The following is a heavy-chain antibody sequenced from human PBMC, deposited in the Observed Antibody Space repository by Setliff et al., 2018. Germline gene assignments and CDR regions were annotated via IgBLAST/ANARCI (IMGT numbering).Heavy chain of an antibody. Sequence: PSETLSLTCVVSGGSISSDYWGWIRQPAGKGLEWIGRLSPSGNTNYSPSLKSRVTMSLDTSKNYFSLKLKSVTAADTAIYFCARGNYAYWYFDPWGRGTLVTVSS. J-gene: IGHJ2*01. CDR3: ARGNYAYWYFDP. D-gene: IGHD1-7*01. V-gene: IGHV4-4*07. CDR1: GGSISSDY. CDR2: LSPSGNT.